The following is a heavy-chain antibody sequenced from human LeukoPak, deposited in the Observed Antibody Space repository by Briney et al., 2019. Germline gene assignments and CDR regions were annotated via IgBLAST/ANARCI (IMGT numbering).Heavy chain of an antibody. CDR1: GFTFSNYA. CDR3: AKVVAAEVPVGY. V-gene: IGHV3-23*01. J-gene: IGHJ4*02. CDR2: IGGGGTT. Sequence: PGGSLRLSCAASGFTFSNYAMSWVRQAPGKGLEWVSSIGGGGTTYYPDSVKGRFTISRDNSKNTLYLQMNSLTAEDTAVYYCAKVVAAEVPVGYWGQGTLVTVSS. D-gene: IGHD6-13*01.